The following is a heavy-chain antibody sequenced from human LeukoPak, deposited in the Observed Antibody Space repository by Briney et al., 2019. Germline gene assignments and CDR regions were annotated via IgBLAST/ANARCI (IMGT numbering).Heavy chain of an antibody. CDR3: TSDYCSGGSCPFDY. J-gene: IGHJ4*02. CDR1: GFTFCDYA. V-gene: IGHV3-49*03. D-gene: IGHD2-15*01. CDR2: IRSKAYGGTT. Sequence: GGSLRLSCTASGFTFCDYAMSWFRQAPGKGLEWVGFIRSKAYGGTTEYAASVKGRFTISRDDSKSIAYLQMNSLKTEDTAVYYCTSDYCSGGSCPFDYWGQGTLVTVSS.